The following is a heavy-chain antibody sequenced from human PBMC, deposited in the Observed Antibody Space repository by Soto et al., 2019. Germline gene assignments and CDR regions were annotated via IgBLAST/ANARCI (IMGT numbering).Heavy chain of an antibody. CDR3: ARGGTRAYFHH. V-gene: IGHV4-31*03. CDR2: IYDSGST. Sequence: QVQLQESGPGLVKPSQTLSLTCTVSGGSISSGGYYWSWIRQHPGKGLEWIGSIYDSGSTYYNPSFKSRVTVSVDVSKNQLSLKLASVTAADTALYYCARGGTRAYFHHWGQGTLVTVSS. D-gene: IGHD1-1*01. CDR1: GGSISSGGYY. J-gene: IGHJ1*01.